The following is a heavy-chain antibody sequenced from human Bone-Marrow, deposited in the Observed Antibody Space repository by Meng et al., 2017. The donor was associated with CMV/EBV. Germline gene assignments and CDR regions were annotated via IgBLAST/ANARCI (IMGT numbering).Heavy chain of an antibody. D-gene: IGHD3-10*01. CDR2: IYYSGST. CDR1: GGSFSGYY. V-gene: IGHV4-34*01. Sequence: SQTLSLTCAVYGGSFSGYYWSWIRQPPGKGLEWIGSIYYSGSTYYNPSLKSRVTISVDTSKNFFSLNLSSVTAADTAVYYCAKTQLLWFGKSVVWGQGRLVTVSS. CDR3: AKTQLLWFGKSVV. J-gene: IGHJ4*02.